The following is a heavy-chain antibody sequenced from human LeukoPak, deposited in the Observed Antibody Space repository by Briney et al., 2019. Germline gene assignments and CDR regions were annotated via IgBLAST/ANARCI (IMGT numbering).Heavy chain of an antibody. D-gene: IGHD3-10*01. CDR2: INHSGST. CDR3: ARERYYYGSGRRYFDL. Sequence: SETLSLTCAVYGGSFSGYYWSWIRQPPGKGLEWIGEINHSGSTNYNPSLKSRVTISVDTSKNQFSLKLSSVTAADTAMYYCARERYYYGSGRRYFDLWGRGTLVTVSS. V-gene: IGHV4-34*09. CDR1: GGSFSGYY. J-gene: IGHJ2*01.